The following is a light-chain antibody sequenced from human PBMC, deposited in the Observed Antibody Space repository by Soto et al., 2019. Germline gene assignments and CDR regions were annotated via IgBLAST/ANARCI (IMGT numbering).Light chain of an antibody. J-gene: IGLJ3*02. CDR2: GNS. Sequence: QSVLTQPPSVSGAPGQRVTISCTGSSSNIGAGYDVHWYQQLPGTAPKLLIYGNSNRPSGVPDRFSGSKSGTSASLAITGLRAEDEADYYCQSHDSSLSGWVFGGGTKLTV. V-gene: IGLV1-40*01. CDR3: QSHDSSLSGWV. CDR1: SSNIGAGYD.